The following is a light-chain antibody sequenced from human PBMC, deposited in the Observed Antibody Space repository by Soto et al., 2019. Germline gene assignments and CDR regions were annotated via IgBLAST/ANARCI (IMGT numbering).Light chain of an antibody. V-gene: IGKV1-5*03. CDR1: QSISTW. Sequence: DIQMTQSPSTLSASVGDRVTITCRASQSISTWLAWYQQKPGKAPNLLIYKASSLKSGVPSRFSGSGSGTEFTLTISSLQPDDFATYYCQQYNSYSITFGQGTRLDMK. J-gene: IGKJ5*01. CDR2: KAS. CDR3: QQYNSYSIT.